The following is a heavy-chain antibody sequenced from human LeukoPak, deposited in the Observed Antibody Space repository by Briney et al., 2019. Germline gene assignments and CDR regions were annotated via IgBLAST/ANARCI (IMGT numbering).Heavy chain of an antibody. CDR3: AKDRGRQLVLHLDY. J-gene: IGHJ4*02. V-gene: IGHV3-30*18. D-gene: IGHD6-6*01. CDR1: GFTFSSYG. CDR2: ISYDGSNK. Sequence: GGSLRLSCAASGFTFSSYGMHWVRQAPGKGLEWVAVISYDGSNKYYADSVKGRFTIPRDNSKNTLYLQMNSLRAEDTAVYYCAKDRGRQLVLHLDYWGQGTLVTVSS.